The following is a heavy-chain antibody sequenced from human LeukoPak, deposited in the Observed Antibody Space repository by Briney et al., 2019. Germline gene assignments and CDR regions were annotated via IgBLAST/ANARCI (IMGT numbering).Heavy chain of an antibody. Sequence: SETLSLTCTVSGGSISSRSYYWGWIRQPPGKGLEWIGSIYYSGSTYYNPSLQSRVTISVDTSKNQFSLTLNSVTAADTAVYYCASFYCSGGSCYQYFSYYYMDVWGKGTTVTISS. CDR3: ASFYCSGGSCYQYFSYYYMDV. V-gene: IGHV4-39*01. CDR2: IYYSGST. D-gene: IGHD2-15*01. J-gene: IGHJ6*03. CDR1: GGSISSRSYY.